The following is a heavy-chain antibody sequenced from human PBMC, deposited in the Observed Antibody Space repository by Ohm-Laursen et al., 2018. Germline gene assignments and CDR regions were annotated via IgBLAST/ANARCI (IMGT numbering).Heavy chain of an antibody. D-gene: IGHD3-3*01. CDR2: IHSGGGT. J-gene: IGHJ6*02. V-gene: IGHV3-66*01. Sequence: SLRLSCTASGFNFSEFYMSWVRQAPGKGLQWVSIIHSGGGTFYADSVKGRFIISRDISNNMVYLQMNSLRAEDTAVYYCAKAFWSNYFYGMDGWGQGTTVTVSS. CDR3: AKAFWSNYFYGMDG. CDR1: GFNFSEFY.